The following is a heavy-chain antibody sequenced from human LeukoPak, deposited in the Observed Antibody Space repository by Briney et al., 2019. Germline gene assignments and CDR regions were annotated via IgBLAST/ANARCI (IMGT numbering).Heavy chain of an antibody. Sequence: PGGSLRLSCTVSGSTFSNYWMRWVRQAPGKGLEWVASIDKNGREKRYVDSVEGRFTISRDNAANSVYLQMTSLGAEDTAVYYCMTYTQHFGAPGGTDYWGQGTLVTVSS. CDR2: IDKNGREK. CDR3: MTYTQHFGAPGGTDY. D-gene: IGHD2-15*01. V-gene: IGHV3-7*01. J-gene: IGHJ4*02. CDR1: GSTFSNYW.